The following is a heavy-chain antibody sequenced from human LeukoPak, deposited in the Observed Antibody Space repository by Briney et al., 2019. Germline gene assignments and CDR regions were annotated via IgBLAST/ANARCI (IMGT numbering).Heavy chain of an antibody. J-gene: IGHJ4*02. CDR1: GFTFSSYG. CDR2: IRYDGSNK. CDR3: ARALGSSWSPYFDY. Sequence: GGSLRLSCAASGFTFSSYGMHWVRQAPGKGLEWVAFIRYDGSNKYYADSVKGRFTISRDNSKNTLYLQMNSLRAEDTAVYYCARALGSSWSPYFDYWGQGTLVTVSS. D-gene: IGHD6-13*01. V-gene: IGHV3-30*02.